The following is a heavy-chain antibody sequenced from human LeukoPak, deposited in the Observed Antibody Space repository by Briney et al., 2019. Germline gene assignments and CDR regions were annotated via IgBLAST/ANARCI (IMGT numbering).Heavy chain of an antibody. D-gene: IGHD2-15*01. Sequence: PSETLSLTCTVSGGSVSSGSYYWSWIRQPPGKGLEWIGYIYYSGSTNYNPFLKSRVTISVDTSKNQFSLKLSSVTAADTAVYYCARDVVVVAATGYYYYGMDVWGQGTTVTVSS. CDR1: GGSVSSGSYY. CDR2: IYYSGST. V-gene: IGHV4-61*01. J-gene: IGHJ6*02. CDR3: ARDVVVVAATGYYYYGMDV.